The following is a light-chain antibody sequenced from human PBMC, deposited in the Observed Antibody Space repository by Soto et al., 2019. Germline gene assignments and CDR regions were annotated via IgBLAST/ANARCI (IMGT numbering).Light chain of an antibody. CDR2: GAS. CDR3: QQYDSSPPGM. Sequence: EIVLTQSPGTLSLSPGERATLSCRASQSLSSSYLAWYQQKPGQAPRLLIYGASSRAAGIPDRFSGSGSGTDFTLTISRLEPEDFAVYYCQQYDSSPPGMFGQGTKVEIK. J-gene: IGKJ1*01. V-gene: IGKV3-20*01. CDR1: QSLSSSY.